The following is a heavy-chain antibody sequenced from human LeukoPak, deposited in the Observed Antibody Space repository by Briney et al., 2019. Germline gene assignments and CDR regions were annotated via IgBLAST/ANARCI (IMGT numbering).Heavy chain of an antibody. V-gene: IGHV4-59*01. J-gene: IGHJ6*03. Sequence: SETLSLTCTVSGGSISSYYWSWIRQPPGKGLEWIGYIYYSGSTNYNPSLKSRVTISVDTSKNQFSLKLSSVTAADTAVYYCARVVYGYDSIYYYMDVWGKGTTVTISS. D-gene: IGHD5-12*01. CDR3: ARVVYGYDSIYYYMDV. CDR1: GGSISSYY. CDR2: IYYSGST.